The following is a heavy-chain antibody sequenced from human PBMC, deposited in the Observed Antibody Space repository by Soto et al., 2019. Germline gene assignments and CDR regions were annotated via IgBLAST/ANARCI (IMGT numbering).Heavy chain of an antibody. CDR3: ATDRGYLTLDY. Sequence: GSLRLSCAASGFTFSHSWMNWVRQAPGKGLEWVANIKEDGSVKYYVDSVKGRFTVSRDNAKNSLYLQMNSLRAEDTAVYYCATDRGYLTLDYWGQGTLVTVSS. CDR2: IKEDGSVK. CDR1: GFTFSHSW. V-gene: IGHV3-7*01. J-gene: IGHJ4*02. D-gene: IGHD3-22*01.